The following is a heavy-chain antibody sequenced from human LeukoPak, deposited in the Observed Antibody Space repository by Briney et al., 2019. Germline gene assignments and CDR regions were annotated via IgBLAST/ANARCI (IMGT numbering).Heavy chain of an antibody. Sequence: GGSLRLSCAASGFTFSDYTMRWVRQAPGKRLEYVSAITSNGGNIHYANSVKGRFTISRDNSKNSLYLQMGGLRTEDMAVYHCARVKAGATISDFYYYYMDVWGKGTTVTVSS. CDR3: ARVKAGATISDFYYYYMDV. D-gene: IGHD1-26*01. CDR2: ITSNGGNI. V-gene: IGHV3-64*01. CDR1: GFTFSDYT. J-gene: IGHJ6*03.